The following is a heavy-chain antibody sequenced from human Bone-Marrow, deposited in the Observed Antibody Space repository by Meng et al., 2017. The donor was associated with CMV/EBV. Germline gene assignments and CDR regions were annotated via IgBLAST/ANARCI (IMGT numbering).Heavy chain of an antibody. V-gene: IGHV1-2*02. J-gene: IGHJ5*02. CDR1: GYTFTGYD. Sequence: GAEVKKPEASGNAPWTASGYTFTGYDMHWVRQAPGQGLEWMGWINPNSGGTNYAQKFQGRVTMTRDTSISTAYMELSRLRSDDTAVYYCARASTTVVTPSWFDPWGQGTLVTVSS. CDR2: INPNSGGT. CDR3: ARASTTVVTPSWFDP. D-gene: IGHD4-23*01.